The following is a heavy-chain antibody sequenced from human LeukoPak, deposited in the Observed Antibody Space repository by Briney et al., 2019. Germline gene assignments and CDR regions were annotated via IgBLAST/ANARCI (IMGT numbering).Heavy chain of an antibody. CDR1: GGSISSYY. J-gene: IGHJ4*02. V-gene: IGHV4-59*08. Sequence: SETLSLTCTVSGGSISSYYWSWIRQPPGKGLEWIGYIYYSGSTNYNPSLKSRVTISVDTSKNQFSLKLSSVTAADTAVYYCARAHSMYYYDSSGYPYLFDYWGQGTLVTVSS. D-gene: IGHD3-22*01. CDR2: IYYSGST. CDR3: ARAHSMYYYDSSGYPYLFDY.